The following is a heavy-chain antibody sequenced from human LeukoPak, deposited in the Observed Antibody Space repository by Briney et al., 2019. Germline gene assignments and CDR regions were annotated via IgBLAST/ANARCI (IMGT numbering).Heavy chain of an antibody. CDR2: IYYSGST. CDR1: GGSISSGGYY. Sequence: SETLSLTCTVSGGSISSGGYYWSWIRQHPGKGLEWIGYIYYSGSTYYNPSLKSRVTISVDTSKNQFSLKLSSVIAADTAVYYCARGVVVPAAMLYYFDYWGQGTLVTVSS. J-gene: IGHJ4*02. V-gene: IGHV4-31*03. D-gene: IGHD2-2*01. CDR3: ARGVVVPAAMLYYFDY.